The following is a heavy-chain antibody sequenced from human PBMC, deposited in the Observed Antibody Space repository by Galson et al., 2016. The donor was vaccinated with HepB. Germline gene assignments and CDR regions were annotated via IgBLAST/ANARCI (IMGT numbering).Heavy chain of an antibody. CDR3: AREMHVAAAAAFDF. D-gene: IGHD6-13*01. CDR1: GFTFSNFT. Sequence: SLRLSCAASGFTFSNFTMHWVRQAPGKGLEWVALIWHDGSNKYYADSVKGRFTISRDNPKNTLYLQMNSLKVEDTAVYYCAREMHVAAAAAFDFWGRGTLVTVSS. CDR2: IWHDGSNK. V-gene: IGHV3-33*01. J-gene: IGHJ4*02.